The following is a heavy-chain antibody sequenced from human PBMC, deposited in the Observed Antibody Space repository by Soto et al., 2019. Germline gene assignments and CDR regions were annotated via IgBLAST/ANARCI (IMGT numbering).Heavy chain of an antibody. CDR2: IRGKSRNYAT. CDR1: DFTFGDSA. Sequence: EVQLVESGGGLVQPGGSLQLSCAASDFTFGDSAVHWIRQASGNGLEWVGRIRGKSRNYATGYAASVKGRFTISRDDSRHTAYLQMNSLKPEATAVYYCAYDLHYDLDIWGQGNVVTVSS. J-gene: IGHJ6*02. D-gene: IGHD3-3*01. CDR3: AYDLHYDLDI. V-gene: IGHV3-73*01.